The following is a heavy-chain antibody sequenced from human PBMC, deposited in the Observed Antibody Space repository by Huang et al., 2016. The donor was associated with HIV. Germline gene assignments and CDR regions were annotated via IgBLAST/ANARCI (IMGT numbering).Heavy chain of an antibody. D-gene: IGHD3-22*01. CDR1: GFSISSYW. Sequence: EVQLVESAGGLVQPGGSLRLSCAASGFSISSYWMHWVRQAPGKGLVWVSRINSDGSSTSYADSVKGRFTISRDNAKNTLYLQMNSLRAEDTAVYYCARDPRIQSWLNFFDYWGQGTLVSVSS. CDR2: INSDGSST. J-gene: IGHJ4*02. V-gene: IGHV3-74*01. CDR3: ARDPRIQSWLNFFDY.